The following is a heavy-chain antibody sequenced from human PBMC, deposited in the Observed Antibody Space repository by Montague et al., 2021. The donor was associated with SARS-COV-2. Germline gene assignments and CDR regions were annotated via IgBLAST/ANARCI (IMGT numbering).Heavy chain of an antibody. D-gene: IGHD5-12*01. J-gene: IGHJ6*02. Sequence: SLRLSCAASEFSFRSDWINWVRQGPGKGLVWVSRIYSDGSRIDYXYSXKGRFTIPRDNARNTVFLQMNSLRVEDAAVYYCAGASGYPIRGMDVWGQGTTVTVSS. CDR1: EFSFRSDW. V-gene: IGHV3-74*01. CDR2: IYSDGSRI. CDR3: AGASGYPIRGMDV.